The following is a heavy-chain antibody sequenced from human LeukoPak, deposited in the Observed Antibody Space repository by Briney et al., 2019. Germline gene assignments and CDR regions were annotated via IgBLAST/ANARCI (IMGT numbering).Heavy chain of an antibody. Sequence: GGSLRLSCAASGFTFSSYEMNWVRQAPGKGLEWVSYISSSGSTIYYADSVKGRFTISRDNAKNSLYLQMNSLRAEDTAVYYCARRVPADAYFDYWGQGTLVTVSS. J-gene: IGHJ4*02. CDR2: ISSSGSTI. CDR3: ARRVPADAYFDY. V-gene: IGHV3-48*03. D-gene: IGHD2-2*01. CDR1: GFTFSSYE.